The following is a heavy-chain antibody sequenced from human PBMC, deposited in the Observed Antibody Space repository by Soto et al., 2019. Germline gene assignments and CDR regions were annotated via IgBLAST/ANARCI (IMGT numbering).Heavy chain of an antibody. D-gene: IGHD3-10*01. CDR1: GFTFNTYG. CDR2: IWYDGSYR. CDR3: ARISGSGHLGWFDP. Sequence: QVQLVQSGGGVVQSGRSLRLSCISSGFTFNTYGMFWARQAPGTGLEWVAGIWYDGSYRYYVDSVKGRFTVSRGNSKNTVYLEMNNLRAEDTAVYYCARISGSGHLGWFDPWGQGTLVTVSS. V-gene: IGHV3-33*01. J-gene: IGHJ5*02.